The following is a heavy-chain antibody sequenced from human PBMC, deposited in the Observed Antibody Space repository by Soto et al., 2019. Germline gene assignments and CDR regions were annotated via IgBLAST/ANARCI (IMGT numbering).Heavy chain of an antibody. J-gene: IGHJ6*02. CDR3: ARHLSPRRYCSSTSCYIEAMIHYYHYGMDV. CDR1: GGSISSSSYY. Sequence: SKNLSLSCTVYGGSISSSSYYWGGIRQPPGKGLEWIGSSYYSGSTYYNPSLTSRVTISVDTSKNQFSLKLSSVTAADTAVYYSARHLSPRRYCSSTSCYIEAMIHYYHYGMDVWGQGTTLTGSS. V-gene: IGHV4-39*01. D-gene: IGHD2-2*02. CDR2: SYYSGST.